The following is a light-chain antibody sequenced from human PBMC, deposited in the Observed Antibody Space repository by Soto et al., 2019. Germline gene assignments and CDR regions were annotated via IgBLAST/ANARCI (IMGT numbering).Light chain of an antibody. CDR3: SSYTSSSTYV. Sequence: QSVLTQPPSASATPGQRVTISCSGSTSNIGGNTVSWYQQLPGTAPKLLIHSNHQRPSGVPDRFSGSKSGTSASLAISGLQSEDEADYYCSSYTSSSTYVFGTGTKLTVL. J-gene: IGLJ1*01. CDR2: SNH. CDR1: TSNIGGNT. V-gene: IGLV1-44*01.